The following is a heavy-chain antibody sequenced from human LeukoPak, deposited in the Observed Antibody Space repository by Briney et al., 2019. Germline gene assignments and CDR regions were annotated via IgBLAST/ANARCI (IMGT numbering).Heavy chain of an antibody. D-gene: IGHD6-13*01. CDR2: IYYSGST. V-gene: IGHV4-59*12. Sequence: PSETLSLTCTVSGGSISSYYWSWVRQPPGKGLERIGYIYYSGSTNYNPSLKSRVTITVDTSKNKFSLKLSSVTAADTAVYYWARDRAAGGTRWFDPWGQGTLATVSS. J-gene: IGHJ5*02. CDR1: GGSISSYY. CDR3: ARDRAAGGTRWFDP.